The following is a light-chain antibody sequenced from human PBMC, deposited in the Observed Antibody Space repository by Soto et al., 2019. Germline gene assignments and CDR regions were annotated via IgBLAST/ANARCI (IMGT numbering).Light chain of an antibody. Sequence: EVVMTQSPATLSVSPGEGATLFCRASQSVSLNLAWYQHKPGQAPRLLVYSASNRATDIPARFSGSGSGTEFSLTISSLQSEDFAVYYCQQYNNWPLSFGGGTKVEIK. J-gene: IGKJ4*01. V-gene: IGKV3-15*01. CDR2: SAS. CDR3: QQYNNWPLS. CDR1: QSVSLN.